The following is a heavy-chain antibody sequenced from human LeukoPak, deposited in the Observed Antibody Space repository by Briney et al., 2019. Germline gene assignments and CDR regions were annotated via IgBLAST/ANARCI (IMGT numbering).Heavy chain of an antibody. J-gene: IGHJ5*01. CDR3: ARLFGARSWFDS. D-gene: IGHD3-16*01. CDR2: INHSGST. CDR1: GGSFSGYY. Sequence: SETLSLTCAVYGGSFSGYYWSWIRQPPGKGLEWIGEINHSGSTNYNPSLKSRVTISVDTSKNQFSLKLSSVTAADTAVYYCARLFGARSWFDSWGQGTLVTVSS. V-gene: IGHV4-34*01.